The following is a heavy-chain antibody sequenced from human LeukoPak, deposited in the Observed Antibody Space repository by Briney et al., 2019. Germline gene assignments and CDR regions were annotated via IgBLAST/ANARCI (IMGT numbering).Heavy chain of an antibody. CDR2: INWNGGST. V-gene: IGHV3-20*01. J-gene: IGHJ4*02. CDR1: GFTFDDYG. CDR3: ARHDSSGYYWGTDY. Sequence: GGSLRLSCAASGFTFDDYGMSWVRQAPGKGLEWVSGINWNGGSTGYADSVKGRFTISRDNAKNSLYLRMNSLRAEDTALYHCARHDSSGYYWGTDYWGQGTLVTVSS. D-gene: IGHD3-22*01.